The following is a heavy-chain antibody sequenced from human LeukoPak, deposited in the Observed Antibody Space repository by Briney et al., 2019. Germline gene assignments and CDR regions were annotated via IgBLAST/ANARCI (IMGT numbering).Heavy chain of an antibody. J-gene: IGHJ3*02. V-gene: IGHV4-61*02. CDR3: ARERYCSSTSCRAAFDI. CDR2: IYTSGST. CDR1: GGSISSGSYY. Sequence: PSETLSLTCTVSGGSISSGSYYWSWIRQPAGKGLEWIGRIYTSGSTNYNPSLKSRVTISVDTSKNQFSLKLSSVTAADTAVYYCARERYCSSTSCRAAFDIWGKGTMVTVSS. D-gene: IGHD2-2*01.